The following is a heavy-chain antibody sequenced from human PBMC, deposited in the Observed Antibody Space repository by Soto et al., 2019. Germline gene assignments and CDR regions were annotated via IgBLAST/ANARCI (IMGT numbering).Heavy chain of an antibody. D-gene: IGHD3-22*01. J-gene: IGHJ2*01. V-gene: IGHV3-23*01. CDR1: GCAFSDSA. CDR2: ISGSGGST. CDR3: AKDLLGYDSSAYYRAEFHYF. Sequence: PGESLRLCCVASGCAFSDSAIHWVRQAPGKGQEWVSAISGSGGSTYYADSVKGRFTISRDNSKNTLYLQMNSLRAEDTAVYYCAKDLLGYDSSAYYRAEFHYF.